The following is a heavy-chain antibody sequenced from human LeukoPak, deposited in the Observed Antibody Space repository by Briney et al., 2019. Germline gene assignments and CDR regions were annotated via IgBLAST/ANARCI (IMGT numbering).Heavy chain of an antibody. CDR2: ISYDGSNK. J-gene: IGHJ4*02. Sequence: GGSLRLSCAASGFTFSSYGMHWVRQAPGKGLEGVAVISYDGSNKYYADSVKGRFTISRDNSKNTLYLQMNSLRAEDTAVYYCAKDRAPGIAAAGSYFDYWGQGTLVTVSS. V-gene: IGHV3-30*18. D-gene: IGHD6-13*01. CDR1: GFTFSSYG. CDR3: AKDRAPGIAAAGSYFDY.